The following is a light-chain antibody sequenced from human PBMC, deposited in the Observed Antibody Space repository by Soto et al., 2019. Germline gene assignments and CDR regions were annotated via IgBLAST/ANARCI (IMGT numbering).Light chain of an antibody. CDR2: GAS. V-gene: IGKV1-17*03. CDR3: QQLRTYPLT. J-gene: IGKJ4*01. Sequence: DIQMTQSPSAMSASVGDRVIITCRASQGISNYLAWFQQKPGKVPKRLIYGASSLQSGVPSRISSTGSGTEFTLTISSLQPEDFATYYCQQLRTYPLTFGGGTKVDIK. CDR1: QGISNY.